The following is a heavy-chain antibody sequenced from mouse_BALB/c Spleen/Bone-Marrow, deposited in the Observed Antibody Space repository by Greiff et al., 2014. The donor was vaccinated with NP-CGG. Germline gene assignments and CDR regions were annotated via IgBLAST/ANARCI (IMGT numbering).Heavy chain of an antibody. CDR2: IVPANGNT. Sequence: EVQVVESGAELVKPGASVKLSCTASGSNIKNTYMHWVKQRPEQGLEWIGRIVPANGNTKYDPKFQGKATITADTSSNTAYLQLTSLTSEDTAVYYCVRYLYGNYFDYWGQGTTLTVSS. V-gene: IGHV14-3*02. J-gene: IGHJ2*01. D-gene: IGHD2-10*02. CDR1: GSNIKNTY. CDR3: VRYLYGNYFDY.